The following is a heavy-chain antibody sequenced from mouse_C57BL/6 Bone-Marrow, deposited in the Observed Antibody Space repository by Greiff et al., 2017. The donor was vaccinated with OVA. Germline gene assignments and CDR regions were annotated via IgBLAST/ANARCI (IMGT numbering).Heavy chain of an antibody. V-gene: IGHV1-74*01. D-gene: IGHD2-5*01. CDR1: GYTFTSYW. CDR2: IHPSDSDT. CDR3: AIESGYYSNPLVAY. Sequence: QVHVKQPGAELVKPGASVKVSFKASGYTFTSYWMHWVKQRPGQGLDWIGRIHPSDSDTNYNQQFKGKTTLTVDKSSSTAYMQLSSLTSENSAVYYVAIESGYYSNPLVAYWGQGTLVTVSA. J-gene: IGHJ3*01.